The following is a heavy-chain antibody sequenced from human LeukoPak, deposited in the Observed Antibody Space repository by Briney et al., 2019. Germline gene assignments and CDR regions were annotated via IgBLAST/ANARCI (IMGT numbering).Heavy chain of an antibody. CDR1: GASITSVNL. J-gene: IGHJ4*02. V-gene: IGHV4-4*02. D-gene: IGHD1-26*01. CDR3: AGLVGRYSTGMYYYFDY. Sequence: SGTLSLTCAVSGASITSVNLWSWVRQPPGKGLDWVGEMYLSGTDTYNPSLRGRVTISLDRSKNQLSLRLRSVTAADTAVYYCAGLVGRYSTGMYYYFDYWGPGTLVTVSS. CDR2: MYLSGTD.